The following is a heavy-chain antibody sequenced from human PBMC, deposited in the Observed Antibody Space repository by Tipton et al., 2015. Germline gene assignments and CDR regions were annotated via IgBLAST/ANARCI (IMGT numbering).Heavy chain of an antibody. D-gene: IGHD2-21*02. Sequence: ALRLSCAASGFTVSSNYMSWVRQAPGKGLEWGSVIYSGGSTYYADSVKGRFTISRDNSKNTLYLQMNSLRAEDTAVYYCARVVVTASYYFDYWGQGTLVTVSS. CDR2: IYSGGST. CDR3: ARVVVTASYYFDY. V-gene: IGHV3-53*01. CDR1: GFTVSSNY. J-gene: IGHJ4*02.